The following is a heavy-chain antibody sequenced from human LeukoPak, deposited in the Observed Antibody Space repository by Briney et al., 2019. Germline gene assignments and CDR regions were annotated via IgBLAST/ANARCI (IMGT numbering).Heavy chain of an antibody. V-gene: IGHV5-51*01. J-gene: IGHJ6*03. Sequence: GESLKMSCKGSGYSFTSYWIGWVRRMPGKGLEWMGIIYPGDSDTRYSPSFQGQVTISADKSISTAYLQWSSLKASDTAMYYCASPEDPSSPFYYMDVWGKGTTVTVSS. D-gene: IGHD6-6*01. CDR3: ASPEDPSSPFYYMDV. CDR1: GYSFTSYW. CDR2: IYPGDSDT.